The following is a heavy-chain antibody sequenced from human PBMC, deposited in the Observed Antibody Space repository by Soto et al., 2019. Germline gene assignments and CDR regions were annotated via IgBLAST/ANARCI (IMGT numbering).Heavy chain of an antibody. CDR3: ARRLSYYDSTKGYAFDV. Sequence: GESLKISCKGSGYSFTSYWIGWVRQMPGKGLEWMGIIYPGDSDTRYSPSFQGQVTISADKSISTAYLQWSSLKASDTAMYYCARRLSYYDSTKGYAFDVWGQGTTVTVSS. V-gene: IGHV5-51*01. CDR2: IYPGDSDT. J-gene: IGHJ3*01. D-gene: IGHD3-22*01. CDR1: GYSFTSYW.